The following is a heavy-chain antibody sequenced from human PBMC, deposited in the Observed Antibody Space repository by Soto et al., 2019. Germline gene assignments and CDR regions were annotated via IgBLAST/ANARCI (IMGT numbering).Heavy chain of an antibody. CDR1: GFTFSSYA. CDR2: ISSSGGST. J-gene: IGHJ4*02. Sequence: GSLRLSCAASGFTFSSYAMSWVRQTPGKGLGWVSAISSSGGSTFYADSVKGRFTISRDNSRNTLYLQMNSLRAEDTAIYYCAKYQPMTQPRPYFDYWGQGTLVTVSS. D-gene: IGHD3-22*01. V-gene: IGHV3-23*01. CDR3: AKYQPMTQPRPYFDY.